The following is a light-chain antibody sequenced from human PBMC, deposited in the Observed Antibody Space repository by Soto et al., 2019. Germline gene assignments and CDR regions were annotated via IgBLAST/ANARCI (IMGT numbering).Light chain of an antibody. J-gene: IGLJ1*01. V-gene: IGLV2-8*01. CDR1: SSDVGGYNF. Sequence: QSVLTQPPSASGSPGQSVTISCTGTSSDVGGYNFVSWYQQHPGKAPKIMIYEVSKRPSGVPDRFSGSKSCNTASLTVSGLQAEDEADYYCSSYVGTNSYVFGTGTKLTVL. CDR2: EVS. CDR3: SSYVGTNSYV.